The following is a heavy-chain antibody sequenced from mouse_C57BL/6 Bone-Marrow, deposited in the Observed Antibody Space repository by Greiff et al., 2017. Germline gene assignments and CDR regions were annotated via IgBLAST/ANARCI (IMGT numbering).Heavy chain of an antibody. CDR3: ARGGFTTVVRFDY. D-gene: IGHD1-1*01. J-gene: IGHJ2*01. CDR1: GYTFTDYY. Sequence: VQLQQSGPELVKPGASVKISCKASGYTFTDYYINWVKQRPGQGLEWIGWIFPGSGSTYYNEKFKGKATLTVDKSSSTAHMLLSSLTSEDSAVYFCARGGFTTVVRFDYWGQGTTLTVSS. V-gene: IGHV1-75*01. CDR2: IFPGSGST.